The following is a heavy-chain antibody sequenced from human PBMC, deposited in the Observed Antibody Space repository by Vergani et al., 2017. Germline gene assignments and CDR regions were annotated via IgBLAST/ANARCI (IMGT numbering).Heavy chain of an antibody. V-gene: IGHV3-7*03. Sequence: EVQLVESGGGLVQPGGSLRLSCAASGFTFSSYWMSWVRQAPGKGLEWVANIKQDGSEKYYVDSVKGRFTISRDNAKNSLYLQMNSLRAEDTAVYYCASGLGYCSSTSCRGYYYYYYMDVWGKGTTVTVSS. CDR3: ASGLGYCSSTSCRGYYYYYYMDV. CDR2: IKQDGSEK. CDR1: GFTFSSYW. J-gene: IGHJ6*03. D-gene: IGHD2-2*01.